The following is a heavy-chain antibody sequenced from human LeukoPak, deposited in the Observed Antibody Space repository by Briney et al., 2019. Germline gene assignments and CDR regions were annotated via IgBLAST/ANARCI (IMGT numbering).Heavy chain of an antibody. V-gene: IGHV3-23*01. J-gene: IGHJ4*02. CDR3: AKGLGYGPPFDY. D-gene: IGHD5-18*01. CDR1: AFTFNNYA. CDR2: ISGSGSST. Sequence: GGSLRLSCAASAFTFNNYAMTWVRQGPGKGLEWVSSISGSGSSTDYADSVKGRFTISRDNTKNTLYLQMISPRAEATAVYACAKGLGYGPPFDYWGQGTLVSVSS.